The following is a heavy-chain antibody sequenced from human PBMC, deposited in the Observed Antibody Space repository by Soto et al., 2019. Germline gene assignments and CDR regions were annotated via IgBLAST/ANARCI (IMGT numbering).Heavy chain of an antibody. V-gene: IGHV3-74*01. CDR3: ALTTSGWPYFDY. D-gene: IGHD6-19*01. CDR2: INSDGSDT. J-gene: IGHJ4*02. Sequence: EVQLVESGGGLVQPGGSLRLSCAASGFTFNNYWMHWVRQTPGKGLVWVSRINSDGSDTNYADSVKGRFTISRDNAKNTLYLQMNSLRVEDTAVYYCALTTSGWPYFDYWGPGTLVTVSS. CDR1: GFTFNNYW.